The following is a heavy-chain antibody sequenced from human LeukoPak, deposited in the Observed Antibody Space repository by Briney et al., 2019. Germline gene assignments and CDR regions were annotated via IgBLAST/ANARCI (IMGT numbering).Heavy chain of an antibody. D-gene: IGHD6-6*01. CDR2: IIPIFGTA. Sequence: SVKVSCKASGGTFSSYAISWVRQAPGQGLEWMGGIIPIFGTANYAQKFQGRVTITADESTSTAYMELSSLRSEDTAVYYCARDSSSFTRLDYWGQGTLVTVSS. CDR1: GGTFSSYA. V-gene: IGHV1-69*13. CDR3: ARDSSSFTRLDY. J-gene: IGHJ4*02.